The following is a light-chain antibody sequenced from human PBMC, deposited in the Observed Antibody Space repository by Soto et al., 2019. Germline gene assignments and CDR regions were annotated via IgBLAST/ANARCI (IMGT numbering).Light chain of an antibody. V-gene: IGKV3-15*01. CDR1: QSVKSS. CDR2: EAS. Sequence: EIMMTQSPATLSVSHGERATLSCRASQSVKSSLAWYQQKPGQAPRLLIYEASTRATGVPARFSGSGSGTEFTLTISSLQSEDFAVYYCQQHNVWPATFGQGTKVDIK. J-gene: IGKJ1*01. CDR3: QQHNVWPAT.